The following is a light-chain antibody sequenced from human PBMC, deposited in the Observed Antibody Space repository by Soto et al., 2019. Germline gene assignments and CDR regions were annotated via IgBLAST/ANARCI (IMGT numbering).Light chain of an antibody. J-gene: IGKJ2*01. Sequence: DIQMTQSPSTLSASVGDRVTITCRASQSISGWLAWYQQRPGKAPKFLIYEASSLQSVVPSRFSGSGSGTEFNLTISSLQPDDFASYYCQQYKSHPYTFGQGTKLEIK. CDR1: QSISGW. CDR3: QQYKSHPYT. CDR2: EAS. V-gene: IGKV1-5*03.